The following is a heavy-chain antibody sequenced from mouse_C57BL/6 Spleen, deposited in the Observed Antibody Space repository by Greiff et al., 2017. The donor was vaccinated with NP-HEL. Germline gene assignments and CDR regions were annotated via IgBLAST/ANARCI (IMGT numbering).Heavy chain of an antibody. J-gene: IGHJ1*03. Sequence: VQLKESGPELVKPGASVKISCKASGYSFTGYYMNWVKQSPEKSLEWIGEINPSTGGTTYNQKSKAKATLTVDKSSSTAYMQLKSLTSEDSAVYYCARRGTRGYFDVWGTGTTVTVSS. CDR3: ARRGTRGYFDV. V-gene: IGHV1-42*01. CDR2: INPSTGGT. CDR1: GYSFTGYY. D-gene: IGHD3-3*01.